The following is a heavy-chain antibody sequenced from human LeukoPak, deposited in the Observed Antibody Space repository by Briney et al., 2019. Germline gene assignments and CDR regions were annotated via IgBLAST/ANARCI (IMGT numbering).Heavy chain of an antibody. CDR3: ARRQYSGYDPSLGPLDY. J-gene: IGHJ4*02. Sequence: SVKVSCKASGGTFSSYAISWVRQAPGQGLEWMGGIIPIFGTANYAQKFQGRVTITADESTSTAYMELSSLRSEDTAVCYCARRQYSGYDPSLGPLDYWGQGTLVTVSS. CDR1: GGTFSSYA. CDR2: IIPIFGTA. D-gene: IGHD5-12*01. V-gene: IGHV1-69*01.